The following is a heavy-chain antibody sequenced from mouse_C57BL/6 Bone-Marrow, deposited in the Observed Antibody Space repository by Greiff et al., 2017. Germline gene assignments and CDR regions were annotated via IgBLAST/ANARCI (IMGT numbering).Heavy chain of an antibody. CDR2: INPDSSTI. CDR1: GIDFSRYW. V-gene: IGHV4-1*01. CDR3: ARQGYGSTYWYFDV. J-gene: IGHJ1*03. D-gene: IGHD1-1*01. Sequence: AGGGIDFSRYWMSWVRRAPGKGLEWIGEINPDSSTINYEPSLKDKFIISRDNAKNTLYLQMSKVRSEDTALYYCARQGYGSTYWYFDVGGTGTTVTVSS.